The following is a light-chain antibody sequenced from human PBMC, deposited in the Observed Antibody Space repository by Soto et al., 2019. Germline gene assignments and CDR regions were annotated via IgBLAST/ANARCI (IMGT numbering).Light chain of an antibody. V-gene: IGLV1-47*01. CDR3: CADSGSSTSLYV. Sequence: QSVLTQPPSASGTPGQRVTISCSGSSSNIGSNYVYCYQQLPGTAPKILIYRNNQRPSGVPARFSGSKSGTSASLAISGLRPDDEADDYCCADSGSSTSLYVFGNGTKVTVL. J-gene: IGLJ1*01. CDR1: SSNIGSNY. CDR2: RNN.